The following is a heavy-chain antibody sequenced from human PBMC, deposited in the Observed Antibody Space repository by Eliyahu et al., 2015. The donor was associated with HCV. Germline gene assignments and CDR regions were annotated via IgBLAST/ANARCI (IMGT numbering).Heavy chain of an antibody. J-gene: IGHJ3*02. Sequence: QVQLQESGPGLVKPSETLSLTCTVXGGSVSRGXYYXXWIRQPPGKGLEWIGYIYYSGSTNYNPSLKSRVTISVDTSKNQFSLKLSSVTAADTAVYYCARVDPRAVAGTVRGDRGAFDIWGQGTMVTVSS. CDR3: ARVDPRAVAGTVRGDRGAFDI. D-gene: IGHD6-19*01. CDR1: GGSVSRGXYY. V-gene: IGHV4-61*01. CDR2: IYYSGST.